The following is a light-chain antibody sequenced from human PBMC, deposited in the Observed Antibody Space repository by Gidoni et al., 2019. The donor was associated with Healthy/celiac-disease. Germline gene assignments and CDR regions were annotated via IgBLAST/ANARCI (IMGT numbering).Light chain of an antibody. Sequence: QSARTQPASWSGSPGQSITISCTGTIRDVGSYNLVSWYQQHPGKAPKLMTHEVNKRPSGVSNRFSGSQSGNTASLTISGLQAEDEADYYCCSYAGSLYVFGTGTKVTVL. J-gene: IGLJ1*01. CDR3: CSYAGSLYV. V-gene: IGLV2-23*02. CDR2: EVN. CDR1: IRDVGSYNL.